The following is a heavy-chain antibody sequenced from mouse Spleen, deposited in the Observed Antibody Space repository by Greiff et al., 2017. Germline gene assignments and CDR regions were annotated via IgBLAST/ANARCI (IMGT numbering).Heavy chain of an antibody. V-gene: IGHV1-52*01. CDR3: ARAVVPHYYAMDY. D-gene: IGHD1-1*01. CDR1: GYTFTSYW. Sequence: VQLQQPGAELVRPGSSVKLSCRASGYTFTSYWMHWVKQRPIQGLEWIGNIDPSDSETHYNQKFKDKATLTVDKSPSTAYMQLSSLTSEDSAVYYCARAVVPHYYAMDYWGQGTSVTVSS. CDR2: IDPSDSET. J-gene: IGHJ4*01.